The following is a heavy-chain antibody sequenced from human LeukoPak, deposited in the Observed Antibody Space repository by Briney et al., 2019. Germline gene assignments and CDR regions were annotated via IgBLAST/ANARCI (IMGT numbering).Heavy chain of an antibody. V-gene: IGHV3-33*01. D-gene: IGHD3-10*01. Sequence: GGSLRLSCAASGFTFSSYGMHWVRQAPGKGLEWVAVIWYDGSNKYYADSVKGRFTTSRDNSKNTLYLQMNSLRAEDTAVYYCAYGSGSFDIWGQGTMVTVSS. J-gene: IGHJ3*02. CDR3: AYGSGSFDI. CDR2: IWYDGSNK. CDR1: GFTFSSYG.